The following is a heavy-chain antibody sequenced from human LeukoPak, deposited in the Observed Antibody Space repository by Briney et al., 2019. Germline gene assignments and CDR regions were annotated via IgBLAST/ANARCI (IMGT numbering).Heavy chain of an antibody. CDR3: ARSVTIFGVATLGY. V-gene: IGHV1-46*01. CDR1: GYTFTVYH. Sequence: ASVTLSFTASGYTFTVYHMHWVRQAPGQGLEWMGIINPSDGSTTYAQKFQGRVSITRDMSTSTIYMELSSLRSDDTAVYYCARSVTIFGVATLGYWGQGTPVTVSS. J-gene: IGHJ4*02. CDR2: INPSDGST. D-gene: IGHD3-3*01.